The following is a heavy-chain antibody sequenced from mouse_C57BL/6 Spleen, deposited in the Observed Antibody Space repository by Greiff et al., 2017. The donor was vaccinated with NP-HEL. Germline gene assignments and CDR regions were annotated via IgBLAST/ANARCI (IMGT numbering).Heavy chain of an antibody. V-gene: IGHV1-52*01. CDR1: GYTFTSYW. J-gene: IGHJ2*01. CDR3: ARRTTVVPFDY. CDR2: IDPSDSET. Sequence: QVHVKQPGAELVRPGSSVKLSCKASGYTFTSYWMHWVKQRPIQGLEWIGNIDPSDSETHYNQKFKDKATLTVDKSSSTAYMQLSSLTSEDSAVYYCARRTTVVPFDYWGQGTTLTVSS. D-gene: IGHD1-1*01.